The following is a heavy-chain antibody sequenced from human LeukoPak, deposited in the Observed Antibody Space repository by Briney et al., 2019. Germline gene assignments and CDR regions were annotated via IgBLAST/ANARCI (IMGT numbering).Heavy chain of an antibody. CDR3: ASGSGYYYDSSGYPGWFDP. D-gene: IGHD3-22*01. V-gene: IGHV4-59*12. Sequence: SETLSLTCTVSGGSISSYYWSWIRQPPGKGLEWIGYIYYTGSTNYNPSLKSRVTISVDTSKNQFSLKLSSVTAADTAVYYCASGSGYYYDSSGYPGWFDPWGQGTLVTVSS. CDR2: IYYTGST. J-gene: IGHJ5*02. CDR1: GGSISSYY.